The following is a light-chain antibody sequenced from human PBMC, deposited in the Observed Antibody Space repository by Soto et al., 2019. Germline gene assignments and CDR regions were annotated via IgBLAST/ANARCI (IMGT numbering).Light chain of an antibody. CDR3: EQAGSFPIT. CDR1: QTISNW. J-gene: IGKJ5*01. CDR2: AAS. V-gene: IGKV1-5*01. Sequence: IKIAQSPSTLSASVVDRVTISCRASQTISNWLAWYQQKPGKAPKLLIYAASSLQSGVPSRFSGSGSGTEFTLTISSLQPDDFATYYCEQAGSFPITFGQGTRLEIK.